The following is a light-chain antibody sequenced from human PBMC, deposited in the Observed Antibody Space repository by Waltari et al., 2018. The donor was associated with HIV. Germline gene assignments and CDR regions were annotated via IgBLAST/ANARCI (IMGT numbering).Light chain of an antibody. CDR3: QSADSSGNYQV. CDR2: KDI. Sequence: SYELTQPPSVPVSPGQPARITCSGDALPNQYAYWYQQKPGQAPVLVIYKDIEKPSGLPERFSGSSSGTTVTLTISGVQAEDEADYYCQSADSSGNYQVFGGGTKLTVL. J-gene: IGLJ3*02. CDR1: ALPNQY. V-gene: IGLV3-25*03.